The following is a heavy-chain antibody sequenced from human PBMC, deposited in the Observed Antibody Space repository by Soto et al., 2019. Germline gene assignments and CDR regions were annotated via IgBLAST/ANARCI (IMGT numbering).Heavy chain of an antibody. CDR3: ARGGAYSSSWYGN. D-gene: IGHD6-13*01. CDR2: IYYSGII. V-gene: IGHV4-59*01. CDR1: SGSISSYY. J-gene: IGHJ4*02. Sequence: QVQLQESGPGLVKPSETLSLTCTVSSGSISSYYWSWIRQPPGKGLEWIGYIYYSGIINYNPSLKSRVPISLDTSKNQFSLKLSSVTSADTGVYYCARGGAYSSSWYGNWGQGTLVTVSS.